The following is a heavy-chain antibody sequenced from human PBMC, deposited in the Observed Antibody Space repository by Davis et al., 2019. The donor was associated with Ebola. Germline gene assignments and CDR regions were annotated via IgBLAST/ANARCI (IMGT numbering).Heavy chain of an antibody. Sequence: ASVPVSCKASGYTFTSYGISWVRQAPRQGLEWMGWISAYNGNTNYAQKLQGRVTMTTDTSTSTAYMELRSLRSDDTAVYYCARAITMIVVTNWFDPWGQGTLVTVSS. CDR2: ISAYNGNT. CDR3: ARAITMIVVTNWFDP. V-gene: IGHV1-18*01. D-gene: IGHD3-22*01. J-gene: IGHJ5*02. CDR1: GYTFTSYG.